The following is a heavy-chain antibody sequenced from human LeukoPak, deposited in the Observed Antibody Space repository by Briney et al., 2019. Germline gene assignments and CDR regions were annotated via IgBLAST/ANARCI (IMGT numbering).Heavy chain of an antibody. V-gene: IGHV3-30*02. CDR3: TTDLEYYDSSGYYFGRRWFDP. D-gene: IGHD3-22*01. Sequence: GGSLRLSCAASGFTFSSYGMHWVRQAPGKGLEWVAFIRYDGSNKYYADSVKGRFTISRDNSKNTLYLQMNSLKTEDTAVYYCTTDLEYYDSSGYYFGRRWFDPWGQGTLVTVSS. J-gene: IGHJ5*02. CDR2: IRYDGSNK. CDR1: GFTFSSYG.